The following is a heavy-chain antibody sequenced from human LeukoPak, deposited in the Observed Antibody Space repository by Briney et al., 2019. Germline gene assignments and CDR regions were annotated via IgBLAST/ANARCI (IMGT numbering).Heavy chain of an antibody. J-gene: IGHJ4*02. Sequence: SETLSLTCTVSGGSISSYYWSWIRQPAGKGLEWIGRIYTSGSTNYNPSLKSRVTMSVDTSKNQFSLKLSSVTAADTAVYYCARVDIVVLPSADFDYWGQGTLVTVSS. D-gene: IGHD2-2*01. V-gene: IGHV4-4*07. CDR3: ARVDIVVLPSADFDY. CDR1: GGSISSYY. CDR2: IYTSGST.